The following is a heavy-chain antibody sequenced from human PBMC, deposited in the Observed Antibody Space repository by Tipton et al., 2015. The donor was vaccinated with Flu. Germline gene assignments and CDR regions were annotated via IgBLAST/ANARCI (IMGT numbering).Heavy chain of an antibody. CDR1: GFSFSTYA. V-gene: IGHV3-23*01. CDR2: VSGGGGGT. CDR3: AKGYCGSAISCYPHAMDV. D-gene: IGHD2-2*01. J-gene: IGHJ6*02. Sequence: SLRLSCAASGFSFSTYAMSCVRQAPGEGLEWVSAVSGGGGGTYYADSVKGRFTVSRDNSKNTLSLQMSSLRVEDTAVYYCAKGYCGSAISCYPHAMDVWGQGTTVTVSS.